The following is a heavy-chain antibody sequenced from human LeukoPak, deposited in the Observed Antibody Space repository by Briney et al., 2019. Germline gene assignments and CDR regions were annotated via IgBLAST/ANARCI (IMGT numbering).Heavy chain of an antibody. CDR3: ARDAFWNGYPYSDGFDI. D-gene: IGHD3-3*01. Sequence: GGSLRLSCATSGFTFSTYGMHWVRQAPGKGLEWVAFIRFDGSNVGSNVYYADSVKGRFTISRDNSKNTLYLQMNSLRTEDGAVYYCARDAFWNGYPYSDGFDIWGQGTRVTVSS. J-gene: IGHJ3*02. CDR1: GFTFSTYG. CDR2: IRFDGSNVGSNV. V-gene: IGHV3-30*02.